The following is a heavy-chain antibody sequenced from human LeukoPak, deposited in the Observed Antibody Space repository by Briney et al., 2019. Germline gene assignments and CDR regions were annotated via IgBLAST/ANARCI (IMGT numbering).Heavy chain of an antibody. CDR3: ARHAPCSGTSCYNSYFDF. Sequence: PSETLSLTCTVSGGSISSYYWSWIRQPPGKGLEWIGYIYYSGSTNYNPSLKSRVTISLDMSKNQFSLKLTSVTAADTAVYYCARHAPCSGTSCYNSYFDFWGQGTLVTVSS. CDR2: IYYSGST. J-gene: IGHJ4*02. CDR1: GGSISSYY. V-gene: IGHV4-59*08. D-gene: IGHD2-2*02.